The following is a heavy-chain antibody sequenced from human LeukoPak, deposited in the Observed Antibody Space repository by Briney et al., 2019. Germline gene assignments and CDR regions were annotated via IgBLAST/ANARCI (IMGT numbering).Heavy chain of an antibody. V-gene: IGHV3-23*01. CDR3: TKGTIWLPFDY. Sequence: PGGSLRLSCAASGFTFSSYAMSWVRQAPGKGLEWVSVISGSGRSTYYADSVKGRFTISRDNSKNTLYLQMNSLKAEDTAVYYCTKGTIWLPFDYWGQGTLVTVSS. D-gene: IGHD5-18*01. CDR1: GFTFSSYA. J-gene: IGHJ4*02. CDR2: ISGSGRST.